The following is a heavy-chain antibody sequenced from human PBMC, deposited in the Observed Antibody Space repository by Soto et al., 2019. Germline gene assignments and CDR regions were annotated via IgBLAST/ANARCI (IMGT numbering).Heavy chain of an antibody. CDR1: RFIFSNYG. Sequence: GGSLRLSCAASRFIFSNYGMHWVRQAPGKGLEWVAVISYDGSSEYYADSVKGRFTISRDNSKNTLYLQMNSLRAEDTALYYCARVTSSFPNYYYYMDVWGKGTTVTVSS. D-gene: IGHD6-19*01. V-gene: IGHV3-30*03. J-gene: IGHJ6*03. CDR3: ARVTSSFPNYYYYMDV. CDR2: ISYDGSSE.